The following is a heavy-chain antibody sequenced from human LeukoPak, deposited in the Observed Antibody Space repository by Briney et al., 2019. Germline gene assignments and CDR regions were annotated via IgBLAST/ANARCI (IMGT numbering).Heavy chain of an antibody. V-gene: IGHV4-39*07. Sequence: SETLSLTCTVSGGSISSSSYYWGWIRQPPGKGLEWIGEIYHSGSTNYNPSLKSRVTISVDKSKNQFSLKLSSVTAADTAVYYCASAPRDYVVHEYYFDYWGQGTLVTVSS. J-gene: IGHJ4*02. CDR1: GGSISSSSYY. CDR3: ASAPRDYVVHEYYFDY. D-gene: IGHD2-21*01. CDR2: IYHSGST.